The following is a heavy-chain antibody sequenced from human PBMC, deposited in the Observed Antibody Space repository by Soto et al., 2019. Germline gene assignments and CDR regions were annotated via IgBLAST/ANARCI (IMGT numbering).Heavy chain of an antibody. CDR3: ARGAYSGYNKTHYYYYGMDV. Sequence: QVQLVQSGAEVKKPGSSVKVSCKASGGTFSSYAISWVRQAPGPGLEWMGGIIPIFGTANYAQKFQGRVTITADDSTSTACMEMSSLRSEDTAVYYCARGAYSGYNKTHYYYYGMDVWGQGTTVTVSS. V-gene: IGHV1-69*01. D-gene: IGHD5-12*01. J-gene: IGHJ6*02. CDR2: IIPIFGTA. CDR1: GGTFSSYA.